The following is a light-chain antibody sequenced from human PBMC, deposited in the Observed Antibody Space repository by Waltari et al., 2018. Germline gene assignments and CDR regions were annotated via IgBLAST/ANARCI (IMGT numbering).Light chain of an antibody. V-gene: IGKV3-11*01. Sequence: RAMQGVNQYLGRYPQKPGQGPRVLMYYTSNRATCIPARFSGRWVGTDFPLTLSSLEPDDFAVYYCQQRRNWPLTFGGGTKVEIK. CDR3: QQRRNWPLT. CDR1: QGVNQY. J-gene: IGKJ4*01. CDR2: YTS.